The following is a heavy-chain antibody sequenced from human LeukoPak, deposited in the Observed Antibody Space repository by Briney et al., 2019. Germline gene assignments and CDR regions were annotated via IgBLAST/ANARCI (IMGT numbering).Heavy chain of an antibody. D-gene: IGHD5-18*01. CDR1: GYSISSGYN. Sequence: PSETLSLTCTVSGYSISSGYNWGWIRQPAGKGLEWIGRIYTSGSTNYNPSLKSRVTISVDTSKNQFSLKLSSVTAADTAVYYCASVGYIYGYSYFDYWGQGTLVTVSS. CDR3: ASVGYIYGYSYFDY. V-gene: IGHV4-61*02. CDR2: IYTSGST. J-gene: IGHJ4*02.